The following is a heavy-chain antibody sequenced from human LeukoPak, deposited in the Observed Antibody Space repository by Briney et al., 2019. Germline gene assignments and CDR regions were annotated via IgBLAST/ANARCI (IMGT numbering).Heavy chain of an antibody. CDR1: GFTFSNAW. CDR3: ARISPSGGWYFSAFDI. D-gene: IGHD6-19*01. V-gene: IGHV4-34*01. CDR2: INHSGST. Sequence: PGGSLRLSCAASGFTFSNAWMSWIRQPPGKGLEWIGEINHSGSTNYNPSLKSRVTISVDTSKNQFSLKLSSVTAADTAVYYCARISPSGGWYFSAFDIWGQGTMVTVSS. J-gene: IGHJ3*02.